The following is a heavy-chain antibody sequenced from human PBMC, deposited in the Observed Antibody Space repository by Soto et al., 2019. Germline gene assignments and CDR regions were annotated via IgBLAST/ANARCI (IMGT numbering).Heavy chain of an antibody. J-gene: IGHJ1*01. D-gene: IGHD3-22*01. CDR2: ISSSSSTI. V-gene: IGHV3-48*02. CDR3: ARYGRYYYDSSGYFAEYFQH. CDR1: GFTFSSYS. Sequence: EVQLVESGGGLVQPGGSLRLSCAASGFTFSSYSMNWVRQAPGKGLEWVSYISSSSSTIYYADSVKGRFTISRDNAKNSLYLQMNSLRDEETAVYYCARYGRYYYDSSGYFAEYFQHWGQGTLVTVSS.